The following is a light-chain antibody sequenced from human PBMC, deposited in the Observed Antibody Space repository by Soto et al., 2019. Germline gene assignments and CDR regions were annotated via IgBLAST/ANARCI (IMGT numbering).Light chain of an antibody. J-gene: IGLJ1*01. CDR1: SSNIGNDY. Sequence: QSVLTQPPSVSAAPGQKVTISCSGGSSNIGNDYVAWYQQHPGKAPKLMIYEVNKRPSGVPDRFSGSKSGNTASLTVSGLQAEDEADYYCSSYAGSSNVFRTGTKVTVL. CDR3: SSYAGSSNV. V-gene: IGLV2-8*01. CDR2: EVN.